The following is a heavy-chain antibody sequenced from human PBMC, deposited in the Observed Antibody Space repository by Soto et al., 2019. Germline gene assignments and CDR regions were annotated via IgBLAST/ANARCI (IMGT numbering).Heavy chain of an antibody. V-gene: IGHV4-39*01. CDR3: ARHVVEGFWSGYPFDF. CDR2: MYYSGST. D-gene: IGHD3-3*01. CDR1: GGSISSSSHY. Sequence: PSETLSLTCTVSGGSISSSSHYLGWIRQPPGKTLEWIGTMYYSGSTYYNPSLKSRLTVSIDTSKNQFSLKLTSVTATDTAVYYCARHVVEGFWSGYPFDFWGQGTLVTVSS. J-gene: IGHJ4*02.